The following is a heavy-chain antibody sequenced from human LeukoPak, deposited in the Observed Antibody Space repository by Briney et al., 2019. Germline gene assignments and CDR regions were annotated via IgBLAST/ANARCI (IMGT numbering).Heavy chain of an antibody. Sequence: ASVKVSCKASGYTYTSYGISWVRQAPGQGLEWMGWISAYNGNTNYAKKLQGRITMTTDTSTSTTYMELRSLRSDDTAVYYCAREGGFGELPFLDYWGQGTLVTVSS. J-gene: IGHJ4*02. CDR3: AREGGFGELPFLDY. CDR1: GYTYTSYG. D-gene: IGHD3-10*01. V-gene: IGHV1-18*01. CDR2: ISAYNGNT.